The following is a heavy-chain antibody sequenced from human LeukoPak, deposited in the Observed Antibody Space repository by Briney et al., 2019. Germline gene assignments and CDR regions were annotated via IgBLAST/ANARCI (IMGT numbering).Heavy chain of an antibody. CDR1: GFTFSSYS. J-gene: IGHJ4*02. V-gene: IGHV3-48*02. CDR3: AREAWQQLVPGY. D-gene: IGHD6-13*01. Sequence: GGSLRLSCAASGFTFSSYSMNWVHQAPGKGLEWVSYISRSSTTIYYADSVKGRFTISRDNAKNSLYLQMNSLRDEDTAVYYCAREAWQQLVPGYWGQGTLVTVSS. CDR2: ISRSSTTI.